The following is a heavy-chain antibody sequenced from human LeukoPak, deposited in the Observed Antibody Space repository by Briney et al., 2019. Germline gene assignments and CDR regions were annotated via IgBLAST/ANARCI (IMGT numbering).Heavy chain of an antibody. J-gene: IGHJ4*02. CDR2: IYPRDGST. CDR1: GYTFTSNY. V-gene: IGHV1-46*01. CDR3: ARAAGDSYGYRYYFDY. D-gene: IGHD5-18*01. Sequence: ASVKVSCKASGYTFTSNYIHWVRQAPGQGLEWMGMIYPRDGSTSYAQKFQGRVTMTRDTSTSTVYMQLSSLRSEDTAVYFCARAAGDSYGYRYYFDYWGQGTLVTVSS.